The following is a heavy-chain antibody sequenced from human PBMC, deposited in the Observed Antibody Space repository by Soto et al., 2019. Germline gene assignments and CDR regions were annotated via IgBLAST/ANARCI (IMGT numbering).Heavy chain of an antibody. CDR2: IYYSGDT. D-gene: IGHD6-19*01. V-gene: IGHV4-38-2*01. CDR3: ARRRGWSSGLDY. Sequence: SETLSLTCDVYDYSITTGHYWDWVRQAPGKGLEWIGGIYYSGDTYYSPSLKRRVTISVDTYNNQFSLSLTSVTAADTAVYYCARRRGWSSGLDYWGQGPLVTVSS. CDR1: DYSITTGHY. J-gene: IGHJ4*01.